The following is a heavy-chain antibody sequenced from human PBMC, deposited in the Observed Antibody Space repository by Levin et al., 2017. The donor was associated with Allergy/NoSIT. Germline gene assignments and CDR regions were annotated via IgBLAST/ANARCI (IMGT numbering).Heavy chain of an antibody. D-gene: IGHD3-16*01. J-gene: IGHJ3*02. Sequence: SETLSLTCAVYGGSFSGYYWSWIRQPPGKGLEWIGEINHSGSTNYNPSLKSRVTISVDTSKNQFSLKLSSVTAADTAVYYCARGGGAFDIWGQGTMVTVSS. CDR1: GGSFSGYY. V-gene: IGHV4-34*01. CDR3: ARGGGAFDI. CDR2: INHSGST.